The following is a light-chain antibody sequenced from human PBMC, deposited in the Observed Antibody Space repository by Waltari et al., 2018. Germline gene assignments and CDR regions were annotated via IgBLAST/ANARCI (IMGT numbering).Light chain of an antibody. CDR3: QSYDTSLSVV. V-gene: IGLV1-40*01. CDR2: GST. CDR1: GPTIREALH. Sequence: QSVLTPAPSMPWSPGHRVTIACTGSGPTIREALHLPGYHQLPRAAPKLLIYGSTSRPLGVPDRFFGSTSGTSASLVIIGLQPEDEAVYYCQSYDTSLSVVFGGGTKLTVL. J-gene: IGLJ3*02.